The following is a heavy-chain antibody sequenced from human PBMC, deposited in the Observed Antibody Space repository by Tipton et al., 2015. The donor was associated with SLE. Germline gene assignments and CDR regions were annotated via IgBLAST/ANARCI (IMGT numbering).Heavy chain of an antibody. CDR3: SRSVSVYYGMDV. CDR1: GFNFRGYW. Sequence: SLRLSCAASGFNFRGYWMTWVRQAPGKGPEWLADINQNGDETRYVDSVRGRFTISRDNSKNTLYLQMNSLRAEDTAVYYCSRSVSVYYGMDVWGQGTTVTVSS. CDR2: INQNGDET. D-gene: IGHD5/OR15-5a*01. J-gene: IGHJ6*02. V-gene: IGHV3-7*01.